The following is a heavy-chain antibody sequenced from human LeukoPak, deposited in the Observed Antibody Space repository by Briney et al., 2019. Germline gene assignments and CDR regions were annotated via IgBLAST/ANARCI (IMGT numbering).Heavy chain of an antibody. V-gene: IGHV4-39*01. CDR2: LYYTGST. D-gene: IGHD6-6*01. CDR1: GGSISSSSYY. Sequence: SETLSLTCTVSGGSISSSSYYWGWIRQPPGEGLEWIGSLYYTGSTYYSPSLKSRVTISADTSKNEFSLKLSSVTAADTAVYYCTSEISSASNYWGQGTLVTVSS. CDR3: TSEISSASNY. J-gene: IGHJ4*02.